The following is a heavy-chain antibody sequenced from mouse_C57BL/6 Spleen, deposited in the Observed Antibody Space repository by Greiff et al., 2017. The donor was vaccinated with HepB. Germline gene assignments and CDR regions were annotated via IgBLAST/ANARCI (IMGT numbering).Heavy chain of an antibody. V-gene: IGHV1-55*01. Sequence: QFQLQQPGAELVKPGASVKMSCKASGYTFTSYWITWVKQRPGQGLEWIGDIYPGSGSTNYNEKFKSKATLTVDTSSSTAYMQLSSLTSEDSAVYYCARDYGSSLAWFAYWGQGTLVTVSA. J-gene: IGHJ3*01. CDR2: IYPGSGST. D-gene: IGHD1-1*01. CDR1: GYTFTSYW. CDR3: ARDYGSSLAWFAY.